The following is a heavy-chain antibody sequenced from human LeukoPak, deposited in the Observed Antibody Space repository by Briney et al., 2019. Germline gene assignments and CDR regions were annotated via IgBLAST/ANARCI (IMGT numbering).Heavy chain of an antibody. CDR1: GYSFISYG. D-gene: IGHD3-16*01. J-gene: IGHJ6*03. Sequence: ASVKVSCKASGYSFISYGITWVRQAPGQGLEWMGWISVYNGNTNYVQKLQGRVTMTTDTSTSTAYMELRSLRSDDTAVYYCARARGGSYYCNYMDVWGKGTTVTVSS. CDR2: ISVYNGNT. V-gene: IGHV1-18*01. CDR3: ARARGGSYYCNYMDV.